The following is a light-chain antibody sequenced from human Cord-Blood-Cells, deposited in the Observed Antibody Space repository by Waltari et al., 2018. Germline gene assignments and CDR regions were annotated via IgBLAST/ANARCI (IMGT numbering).Light chain of an antibody. CDR3: NSRDSSGNHLV. V-gene: IGLV3-19*01. Sequence: SSELTQDPAVSVALGQTVRITCQGDSLRSYYASWYQQKPGQAPVPVIYGKNNRPSGIPDLFSGSSSGNTASLIITGAQAEDEADDYCNSRDSSGNHLVFGGGTKLTVL. CDR1: SLRSYY. J-gene: IGLJ3*02. CDR2: GKN.